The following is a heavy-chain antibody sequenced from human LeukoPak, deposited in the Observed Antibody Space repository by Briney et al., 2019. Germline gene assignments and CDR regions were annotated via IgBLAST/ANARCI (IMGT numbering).Heavy chain of an antibody. CDR3: ARLKDDVTKFDY. CDR2: INQDVSRI. CDR1: GFSFSRYW. D-gene: IGHD2-8*01. J-gene: IGHJ4*02. V-gene: IGHV3-7*01. Sequence: PGQSLRLSCAGSGFSFSRYWMAWVRQAPGKGLEWVASINQDVSRIHYVDSVKGRFTISRDNAKSSLFLQMTSLRVEDTAVYYCARLKDDVTKFDYWGQGTLVTVSS.